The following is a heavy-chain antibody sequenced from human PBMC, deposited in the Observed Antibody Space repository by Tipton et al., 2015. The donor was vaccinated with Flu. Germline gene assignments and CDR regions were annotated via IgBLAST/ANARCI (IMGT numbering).Heavy chain of an antibody. V-gene: IGHV4-30-4*01. CDR2: IYYSGST. Sequence: TLSLTCTVSGGSISSGDYYWSWIRQPPGKGLEWIGYIYYSGSTYYNPSLKSRVTISVDTSKNQFSLKLSSVTAADTAVYYCASEGASTDPTPGYWGQGTLVTVSS. CDR3: ASEGASTDPTPGY. J-gene: IGHJ4*02. CDR1: GGSISSGDYY.